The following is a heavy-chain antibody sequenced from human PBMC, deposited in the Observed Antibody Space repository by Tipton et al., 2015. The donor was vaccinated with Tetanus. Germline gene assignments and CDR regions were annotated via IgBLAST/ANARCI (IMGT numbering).Heavy chain of an antibody. J-gene: IGHJ1*01. V-gene: IGHV4-59*02. CDR1: GDSVSGYY. Sequence: TLSLTCTVSGDSVSGYYWSWVRQPPGKGLEWVGYVYYTGDTNYNPSLKSRVTISMDRSENQISLKMTSVTAADKAVYYCAGEAGQRTQVGGEHWGQGTQVTVSS. CDR3: AGEAGQRTQVGGEH. CDR2: VYYTGDT. D-gene: IGHD1-1*01.